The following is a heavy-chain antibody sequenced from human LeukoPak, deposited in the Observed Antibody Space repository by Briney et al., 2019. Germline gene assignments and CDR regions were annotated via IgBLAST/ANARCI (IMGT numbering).Heavy chain of an antibody. D-gene: IGHD1-1*01. J-gene: IGHJ5*02. CDR2: INHSGST. CDR1: GGSFSGYY. CDR3: ARHAWNDALGYNWFDP. Sequence: SSETLSLTCAVYGGSFSGYYWSWIRQPPGKGLEWIGEINHSGSTNYNPSLKSRVTISVDTSKNQFSLKLSSVTAADTAVYYCARHAWNDALGYNWFDPWGQGTLVTVSS. V-gene: IGHV4-34*01.